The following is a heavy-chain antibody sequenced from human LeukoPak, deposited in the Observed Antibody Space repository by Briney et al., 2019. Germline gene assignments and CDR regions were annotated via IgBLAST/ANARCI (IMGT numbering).Heavy chain of an antibody. Sequence: PGGSLRLSCAASGYTFSDFSVNWVRQAPGKGLEWVSSISVRSNYRYYAHSVRGRFTISRDDARDSLFLQMNSLRAEDTAVYFCVRLRRNNDRSGYYYYYDYWGQGTLVTVSS. CDR2: ISVRSNYR. CDR3: VRLRRNNDRSGYYYYYDY. CDR1: GYTFSDFS. J-gene: IGHJ4*02. D-gene: IGHD3-22*01. V-gene: IGHV3-21*01.